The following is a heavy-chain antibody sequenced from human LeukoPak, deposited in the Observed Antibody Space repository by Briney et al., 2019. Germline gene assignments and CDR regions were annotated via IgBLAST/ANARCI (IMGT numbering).Heavy chain of an antibody. D-gene: IGHD6-19*01. CDR2: IFGSGGST. J-gene: IGHJ4*02. CDR3: AKTTTGYSSGWFPGWPVDY. Sequence: GGSLRLSCAASGFTFSSYATYWVRQAPGKGLEWVSGIFGSGGSTHYADSVKGRFTISRDNSKNTVYLQMNSLRAEDTAVYYCAKTTTGYSSGWFPGWPVDYWGQGTLVTVSS. V-gene: IGHV3-23*01. CDR1: GFTFSSYA.